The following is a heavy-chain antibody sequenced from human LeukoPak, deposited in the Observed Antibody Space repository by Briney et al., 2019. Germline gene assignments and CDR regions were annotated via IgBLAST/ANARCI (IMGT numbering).Heavy chain of an antibody. Sequence: ASVKVSCKASGYAFTSYYMHWVRQAPGQGLEWMGIINPSGGSTSYAQKFQGRVTMTRDMSTSTVYMELSSLRSEDTAVYYCARGGPGELLQNWFDPWGQGTLVTVSS. D-gene: IGHD3-10*01. J-gene: IGHJ5*02. CDR2: INPSGGST. V-gene: IGHV1-46*01. CDR1: GYAFTSYY. CDR3: ARGGPGELLQNWFDP.